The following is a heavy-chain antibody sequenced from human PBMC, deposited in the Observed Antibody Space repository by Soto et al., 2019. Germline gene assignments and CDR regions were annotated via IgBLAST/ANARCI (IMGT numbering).Heavy chain of an antibody. CDR2: IIPLLRTT. Sequence: QVQLVQSGAEVKKPGSSVKVSCKASGNSLSSYAFTWVRQAPGKGFELLGTIIPLLRTTDYTQNFQGRLSITADESTATVYMELSGLTSDDTGMYYSASGYQPILPFDYWGQGTLVTVSS. D-gene: IGHD2-2*01. V-gene: IGHV1-69*11. CDR1: GNSLSSYA. CDR3: ASGYQPILPFDY. J-gene: IGHJ4*02.